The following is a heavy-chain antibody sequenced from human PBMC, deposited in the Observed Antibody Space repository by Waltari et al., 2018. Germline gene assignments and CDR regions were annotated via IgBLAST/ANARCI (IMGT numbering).Heavy chain of an antibody. D-gene: IGHD3-22*01. V-gene: IGHV3-20*04. J-gene: IGHJ4*02. CDR1: GFNFYDYG. CDR2: MTWDGGDT. Sequence: EVHLVDSGGGVVRPGGSLRLSCVASGFNFYDYGMSWVRQVPGKGLELVSGMTWDGGDTGYADFVKGRFTISRDNAKNSLFLQMDSLRAEDTALYFCARIQFYDNNDYRYFDYWGQGTLVTVSS. CDR3: ARIQFYDNNDYRYFDY.